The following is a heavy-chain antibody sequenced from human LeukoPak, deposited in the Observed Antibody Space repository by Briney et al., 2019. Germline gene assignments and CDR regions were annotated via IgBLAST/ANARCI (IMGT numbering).Heavy chain of an antibody. Sequence: GASVKVSCKVSGYTLTELSMHWVRQAPGKGLEWMGGFDPEDGETIYAQKFQGRVTMTEDTSTDTAYMELNSLRSEDTAVYYCATAPSIAVWGCWDYWGQGTLVTVSS. V-gene: IGHV1-24*01. D-gene: IGHD6-19*01. J-gene: IGHJ4*02. CDR3: ATAPSIAVWGCWDY. CDR2: FDPEDGET. CDR1: GYTLTELS.